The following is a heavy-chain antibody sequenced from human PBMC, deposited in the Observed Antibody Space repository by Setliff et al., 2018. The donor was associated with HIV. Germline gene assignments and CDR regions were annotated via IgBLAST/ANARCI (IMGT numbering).Heavy chain of an antibody. Sequence: GASVKVSCKTSGYTFTGYHMHWVRQAPGQGLEWMGWINPNSGGTIYAQKFQDRVTMTRDTSSSTAYMELSRLRSDDTAVYFCARVPYRSAWFSGGHDAFDIWGQGTMVTVSS. D-gene: IGHD6-19*01. J-gene: IGHJ3*02. CDR1: GYTFTGYH. CDR3: ARVPYRSAWFSGGHDAFDI. V-gene: IGHV1-2*02. CDR2: INPNSGGT.